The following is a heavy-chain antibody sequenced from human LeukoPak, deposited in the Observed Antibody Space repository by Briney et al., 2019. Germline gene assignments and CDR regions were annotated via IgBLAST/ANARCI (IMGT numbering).Heavy chain of an antibody. Sequence: PSETLSLTCTVSGDSFSSHQWSWVRQPPGKGLEWIGYIYNSGSTNYNPSLKSRVAISVDTSKNQFSLELSSVAAVDTAVYYCARGVLTTVTYFMDVWGKGTTVTVSS. CDR1: GDSFSSHQ. J-gene: IGHJ6*03. CDR3: ARGVLTTVTYFMDV. CDR2: IYNSGST. V-gene: IGHV4-59*11. D-gene: IGHD4-11*01.